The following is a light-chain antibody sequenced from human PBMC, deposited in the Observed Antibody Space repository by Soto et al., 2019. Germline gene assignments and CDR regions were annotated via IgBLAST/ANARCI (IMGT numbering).Light chain of an antibody. CDR1: QSISSY. Sequence: DIQMTQSPSSLSASVGDRVTITCRASQSISSYLNWYQQKPGKAPKLLIYAASSLQSGVPSWFSGSGSGTDFTLTISSLQPEDFETYYWQQNYSTPLTFGGGTKVEIK. CDR3: QQNYSTPLT. V-gene: IGKV1-39*01. CDR2: AAS. J-gene: IGKJ4*01.